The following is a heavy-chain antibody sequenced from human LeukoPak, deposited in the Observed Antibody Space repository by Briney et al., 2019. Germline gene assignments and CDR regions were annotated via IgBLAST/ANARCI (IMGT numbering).Heavy chain of an antibody. CDR2: INPNSGGT. D-gene: IGHD4-17*01. J-gene: IGHJ5*02. Sequence: ASVKVSCKASGYTFTGYYMHWVRQAPGQGLEWMGWINPNSGGTNYAQKFQGRVTMTRDTSISTAYMELSRLRSDDTAVYYCAKITPGDYARERFNWFDPWGQGTLVTVSS. V-gene: IGHV1-2*02. CDR1: GYTFTGYY. CDR3: AKITPGDYARERFNWFDP.